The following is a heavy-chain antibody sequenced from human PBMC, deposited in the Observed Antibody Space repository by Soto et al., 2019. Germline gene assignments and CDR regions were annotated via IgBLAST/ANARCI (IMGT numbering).Heavy chain of an antibody. D-gene: IGHD1-26*01. Sequence: QVQLVQSGAEVKKPGSSVRVSCKASGGTLNSYTISWVRQAPGQGLEWMGGIIPDFGTTDYAQKFQGRVTIGADQSTGTAYLDLFGLRSEDTAVYYGSISNSYGSGDFWGQGTLVTVSS. V-gene: IGHV1-69*01. CDR3: SISNSYGSGDF. CDR1: GGTLNSYT. CDR2: IIPDFGTT. J-gene: IGHJ4*02.